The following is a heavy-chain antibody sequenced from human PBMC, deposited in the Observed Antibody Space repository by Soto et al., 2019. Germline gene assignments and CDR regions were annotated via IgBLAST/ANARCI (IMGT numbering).Heavy chain of an antibody. D-gene: IGHD6-13*01. CDR3: AKRYGTSTWYKAFDI. V-gene: IGHV3-23*01. J-gene: IGHJ3*02. Sequence: EVQLLESGGDLVQPGGSLRIACAASGFTFSSYAMSWVRQAPGKGLEWISGISGSGGEKYYADSVKGRFTISRDNSKNTLYLQMSSLSAEDTAVYHCAKRYGTSTWYKAFDIWGQGTMVTVSS. CDR2: ISGSGGEK. CDR1: GFTFSSYA.